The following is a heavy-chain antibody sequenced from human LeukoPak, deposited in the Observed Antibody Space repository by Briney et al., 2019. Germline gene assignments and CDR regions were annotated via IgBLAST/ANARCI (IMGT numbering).Heavy chain of an antibody. CDR2: IKSKTDGGTT. CDR3: TKYDTSVNFDY. Sequence: GGSLRLSCVASGFTFTNAWMSWVRRAPGKGLEWVGHIKSKTDGGTTDYAAPVKGRFIISRDDSKDTLYLQMNSLKTDDTAVYYCTKYDTSVNFDYWGQGTLVTVSS. CDR1: GFTFTNAW. J-gene: IGHJ4*02. V-gene: IGHV3-15*01. D-gene: IGHD3-22*01.